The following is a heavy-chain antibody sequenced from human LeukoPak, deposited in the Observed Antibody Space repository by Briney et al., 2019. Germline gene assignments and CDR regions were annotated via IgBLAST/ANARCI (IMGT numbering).Heavy chain of an antibody. CDR1: GFTFSSYG. CDR2: IRYDGSIK. Sequence: GGSLRLSCAASGFTFSSYGLHWVRQAPGKGLEWVAFIRYDGSIKYYADSVKGRFTISRDNSKNTLYLQMHSLRAEDTAVYYCAKPVQRGVYNWNYLGWFDPWGRGTLVTVSS. CDR3: AKPVQRGVYNWNYLGWFDP. J-gene: IGHJ5*02. V-gene: IGHV3-30*02. D-gene: IGHD1-7*01.